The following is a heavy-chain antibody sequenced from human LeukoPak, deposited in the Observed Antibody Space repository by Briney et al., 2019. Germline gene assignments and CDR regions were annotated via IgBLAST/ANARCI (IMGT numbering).Heavy chain of an antibody. CDR3: ARDTGKSGYPDY. D-gene: IGHD3-3*01. V-gene: IGHV4-4*07. Sequence: SETLSLTCTVSGGSISSYYWSWIRQPAGKAPEWIGRIYSSGIINYNPSLKSRVIMSLDNSKNQLSLKLSYVTAADTAAYYCARDTGKSGYPDYWGQGTLVTVSS. CDR1: GGSISSYY. CDR2: IYSSGII. J-gene: IGHJ4*02.